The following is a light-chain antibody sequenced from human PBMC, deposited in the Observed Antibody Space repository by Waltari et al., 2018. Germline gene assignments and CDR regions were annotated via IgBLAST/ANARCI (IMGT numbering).Light chain of an antibody. J-gene: IGLJ3*02. Sequence: SYELTQPPSLSVSPGQTASITCSGDKLGDKYACWYQQKPGQSPVLVICQDGKRPSGFPERFSGSNSGNTATLTISGTQAMDEADYYCQAWDSSTGVFGGGTKLTVL. CDR2: QDG. CDR3: QAWDSSTGV. CDR1: KLGDKY. V-gene: IGLV3-1*01.